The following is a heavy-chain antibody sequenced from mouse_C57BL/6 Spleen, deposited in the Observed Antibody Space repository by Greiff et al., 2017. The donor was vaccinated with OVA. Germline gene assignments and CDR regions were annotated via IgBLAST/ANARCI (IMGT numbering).Heavy chain of an antibody. J-gene: IGHJ3*01. CDR3: AREGGYTGGFAY. Sequence: VQLQQSGPELVKPGASVKISCKASGYAFSSSWMNWVKQRPGKGLEWIGRIYPGDGDTNYNGKFKGKATLTADKASSTAYMQLSSLTSEDSAVYFCAREGGYTGGFAYWGQGTLVTVSA. CDR2: IYPGDGDT. D-gene: IGHD2-2*01. CDR1: GYAFSSSW. V-gene: IGHV1-82*01.